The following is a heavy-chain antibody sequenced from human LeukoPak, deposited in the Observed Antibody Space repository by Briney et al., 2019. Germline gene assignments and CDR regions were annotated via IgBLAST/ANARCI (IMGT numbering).Heavy chain of an antibody. CDR1: GFNFSNYG. CDR2: ISSSAGSR. Sequence: GGSLRLSCAASGFNFSNYGMSWVRQAPGKGLEWVSSISSSAGSRYHADSVRGRFTISRDNSKNTLYMQMKSLRAEDTAIYYCAKGQWLAYSMDHWGQGTLVTVSS. V-gene: IGHV3-23*01. CDR3: AKGQWLAYSMDH. D-gene: IGHD6-19*01. J-gene: IGHJ4*02.